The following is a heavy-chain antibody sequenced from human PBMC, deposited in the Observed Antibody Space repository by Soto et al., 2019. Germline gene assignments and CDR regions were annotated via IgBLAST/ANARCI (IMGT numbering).Heavy chain of an antibody. CDR1: CGSISTVDYW. CDR3: ARGPSGDKVDP. V-gene: IGHV4-30-4*01. Sequence: QVQLQESGPGLVKPSQTLSLTCTVSCGSISTVDYWWSWIRQSPDMGLEWIGHIYDGGRTYNNPSLESRVIMSVDTSKSQLSLTLSSVSAADTAVYYCARGPSGDKVDPWGQGTLVTVSS. J-gene: IGHJ5*02. D-gene: IGHD7-27*01. CDR2: IYDGGRT.